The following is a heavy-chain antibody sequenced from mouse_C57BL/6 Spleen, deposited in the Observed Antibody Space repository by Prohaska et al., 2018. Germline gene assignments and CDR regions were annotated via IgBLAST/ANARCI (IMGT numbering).Heavy chain of an antibody. CDR1: GYTFTDYY. CDR2: INPNNGGT. CDR3: ARRLTVVASYFDY. D-gene: IGHD1-1*01. J-gene: IGHJ2*01. Sequence: SVKISCKASGYTFTDYYMNWVKQSHGKSLEWIGDINPNNGGTSYNQKFKGKATLTVDKSNSTAYMELSSLTSEDSAVYYCARRLTVVASYFDYWGQGTTLTVSS. V-gene: IGHV1-26*01.